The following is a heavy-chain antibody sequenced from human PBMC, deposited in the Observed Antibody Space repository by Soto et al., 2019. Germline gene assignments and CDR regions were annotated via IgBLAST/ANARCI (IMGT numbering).Heavy chain of an antibody. Sequence: QVQLVESGGGVVQPGRSLRLSCAASGFTFSSYGMHWVRQAPGKGLEWVAVIWYDGSNKYYADSVKGRFTISRDNSKNTLYLQMNSLRAEDTAVYYCASLGQLGYFDYWGQGTQVTVSS. CDR3: ASLGQLGYFDY. CDR1: GFTFSSYG. J-gene: IGHJ4*02. CDR2: IWYDGSNK. V-gene: IGHV3-33*01. D-gene: IGHD6-6*01.